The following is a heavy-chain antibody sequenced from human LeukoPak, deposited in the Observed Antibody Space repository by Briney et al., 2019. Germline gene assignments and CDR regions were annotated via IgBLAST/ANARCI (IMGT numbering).Heavy chain of an antibody. CDR3: VRDEIRSGAFDI. CDR2: ISGGWTTI. D-gene: IGHD3-10*01. V-gene: IGHV3-48*03. CDR1: GFSFSSYE. Sequence: GGSLRLSCAASGFSFSSYEMNWVRQGPGKGLEWVSYISGGWTTIYDADSVKGRFTISRDNAKNSLYLQLNSLTAEDTAVYYCVRDEIRSGAFDIWGQGTMVTVPS. J-gene: IGHJ3*02.